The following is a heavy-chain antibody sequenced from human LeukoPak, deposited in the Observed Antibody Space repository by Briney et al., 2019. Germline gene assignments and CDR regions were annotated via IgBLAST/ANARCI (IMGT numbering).Heavy chain of an antibody. D-gene: IGHD6-13*01. CDR2: IIPIFGTA. CDR1: GYTFTSYD. Sequence: SVKVSCKASGYTFTSYDINWVRQATGQGLEWMGGIIPIFGTANYAQKFQGRVTITADKSTSTAYMELSSLRSEDTAVYYCAREGERLAAAGIAFDYWGQGTLVTVSS. J-gene: IGHJ4*02. CDR3: AREGERLAAAGIAFDY. V-gene: IGHV1-69*06.